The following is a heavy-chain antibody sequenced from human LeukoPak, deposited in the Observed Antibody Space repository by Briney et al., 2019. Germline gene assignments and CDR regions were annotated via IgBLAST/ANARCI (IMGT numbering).Heavy chain of an antibody. V-gene: IGHV4-59*08. CDR1: GGSISSYY. CDR2: IYYSGGT. CDR3: ARHHELVVRGVIYYYGMDV. J-gene: IGHJ6*02. D-gene: IGHD3-10*01. Sequence: SETLSLTCTVSGGSISSYYWSWIRQPPGKGLEWIGYIYYSGGTNYNPSLKSRVTISVDTSKNQFSLKLSSLTAADTAVYYCARHHELVVRGVIYYYGMDVWGQGTTVTVSS.